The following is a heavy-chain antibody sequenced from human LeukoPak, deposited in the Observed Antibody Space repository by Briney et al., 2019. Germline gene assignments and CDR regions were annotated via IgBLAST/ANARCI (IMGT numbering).Heavy chain of an antibody. Sequence: GESLMISCKGSGYRFSSYWIGWVRQMPGKGLEWMGIIYPGDSETRYSTSFQGQVTISADTSISTAYLQWSSLKASDTAMYYCVRALGYCSSGSCYYYDYWGQGTLVTVSS. J-gene: IGHJ4*02. CDR2: IYPGDSET. CDR1: GYRFSSYW. D-gene: IGHD2-15*01. CDR3: VRALGYCSSGSCYYYDY. V-gene: IGHV5-51*01.